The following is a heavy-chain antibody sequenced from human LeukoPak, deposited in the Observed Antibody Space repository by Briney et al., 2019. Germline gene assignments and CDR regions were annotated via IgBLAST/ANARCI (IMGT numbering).Heavy chain of an antibody. CDR1: GFTFSSYD. J-gene: IGHJ4*02. Sequence: GGSLRLSCAASGFTFSSYDMHWVRQATGEGLEWVSAIGTAGDTYHPGSVKGRFTISRDNSKNTLYLQMNSLRGEDTAVYYCAKGRDSWSNKIDYWGQGTLVTVSS. D-gene: IGHD3-3*01. CDR2: IGTAGDT. V-gene: IGHV3-13*04. CDR3: AKGRDSWSNKIDY.